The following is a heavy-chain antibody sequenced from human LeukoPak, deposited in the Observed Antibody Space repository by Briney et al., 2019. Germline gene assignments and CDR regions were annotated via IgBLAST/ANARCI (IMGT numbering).Heavy chain of an antibody. Sequence: GGSLRLSCAASGFTFSSYAMSWVRQAPGKGLEWVLAISSSGGSTYYADSVKGRFTISRDNSKNTLYLQMNSLRAEDTAVYYCAKDIGYCSGGSCYSAFDIWGQGTMVTVSS. CDR1: GFTFSSYA. CDR2: ISSSGGST. CDR3: AKDIGYCSGGSCYSAFDI. D-gene: IGHD2-15*01. V-gene: IGHV3-23*01. J-gene: IGHJ3*02.